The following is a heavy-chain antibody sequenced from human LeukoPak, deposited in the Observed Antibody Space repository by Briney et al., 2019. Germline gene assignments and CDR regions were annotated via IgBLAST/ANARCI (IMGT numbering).Heavy chain of an antibody. J-gene: IGHJ4*02. CDR2: ISSSSSYI. D-gene: IGHD3-10*01. CDR1: GFTFSSYS. V-gene: IGHV3-21*01. CDR3: ARLRVQLWFGGFDY. Sequence: PGGSLRLSCAASGFTFSSYSMNWVRQAPGKGLEWVSSISSSSSYIYYADSVKGRFTISRDNAKNSLYLQMNSLRAEDTAVYYCARLRVQLWFGGFDYWGQGTLVTVSS.